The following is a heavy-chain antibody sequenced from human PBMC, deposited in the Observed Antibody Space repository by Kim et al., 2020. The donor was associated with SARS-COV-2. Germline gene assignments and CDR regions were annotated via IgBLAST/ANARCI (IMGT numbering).Heavy chain of an antibody. CDR3: ARHSLGWAVAGPSFDY. D-gene: IGHD6-19*01. J-gene: IGHJ4*02. CDR2: IYYSGST. Sequence: SETLSLTCTVSGGSISSSSYYWGWIRQPPGKGLEWIGSIYYSGSTYYNPSLKSRVTISVDTSKNQFSLKLSSVTAADTAVYYCARHSLGWAVAGPSFDYWGQGNLVTVSS. V-gene: IGHV4-39*01. CDR1: GGSISSSSYY.